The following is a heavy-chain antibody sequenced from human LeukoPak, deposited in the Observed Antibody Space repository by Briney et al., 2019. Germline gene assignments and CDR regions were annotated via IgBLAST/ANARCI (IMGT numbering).Heavy chain of an antibody. J-gene: IGHJ4*02. V-gene: IGHV3-7*01. CDR1: GFTFSSNW. D-gene: IGHD4-17*01. CDR3: ATYGDGGFDS. CDR2: MNQDGSEK. Sequence: GGSLRLSCAASGFTFSSNWMSWVRQAPGKGLEWVANMNQDGSEKCYVDSVKGRFTISRDNAKNSLNLQMNSLRAEDTAVYYCATYGDGGFDSWGQGTLVTVSS.